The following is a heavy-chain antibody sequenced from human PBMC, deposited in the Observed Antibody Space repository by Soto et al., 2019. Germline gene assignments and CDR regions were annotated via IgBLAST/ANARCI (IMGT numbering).Heavy chain of an antibody. CDR1: GFTFSSYG. Sequence: QVQLVESGGGVVQPGRSLRLSCAASGFTFSSYGMHWVRQAPGKGLEWVAVIWYDGSNKYYADSVKGRFTISRDNFKNPLYLQMNSLRAEDTAVYYCARESHPLRYFDWSLFDYWGQGTLVTVSS. V-gene: IGHV3-33*01. CDR3: ARESHPLRYFDWSLFDY. J-gene: IGHJ4*02. D-gene: IGHD3-9*01. CDR2: IWYDGSNK.